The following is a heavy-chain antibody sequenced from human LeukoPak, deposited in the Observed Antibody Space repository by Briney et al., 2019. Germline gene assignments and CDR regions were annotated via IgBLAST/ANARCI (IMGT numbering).Heavy chain of an antibody. CDR3: ARDTLYYGSTHFDY. CDR1: GFTFYDYG. D-gene: IGHD3-10*01. CDR2: INWNGGST. Sequence: GGSLRLSCAASGFTFYDYGMSWVRQAPGKGLEWVSGINWNGGSTGYADSVKGRFTISRDNAKNSLYLQMNSLRAEDTALYYCARDTLYYGSTHFDYWGQGTLVTVSS. J-gene: IGHJ4*02. V-gene: IGHV3-20*04.